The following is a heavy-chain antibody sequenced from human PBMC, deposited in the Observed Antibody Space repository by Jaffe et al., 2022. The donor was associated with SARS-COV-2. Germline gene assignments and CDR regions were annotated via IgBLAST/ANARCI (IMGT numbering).Heavy chain of an antibody. CDR1: GGSISSYY. Sequence: QVQLQESGPGLVKPSETLSLTCTVSGGSISSYYWSWIRQPPGKGLEWIGYIYYSGSTNYNPSLKSRVTISVDTSKNQFSLKLSSVTAADTAVYYCARGGGYYDILTGYYTSKSPAYYYYYMDVWGKGTTVTVSS. V-gene: IGHV4-59*01. J-gene: IGHJ6*03. D-gene: IGHD3-9*01. CDR2: IYYSGST. CDR3: ARGGGYYDILTGYYTSKSPAYYYYYMDV.